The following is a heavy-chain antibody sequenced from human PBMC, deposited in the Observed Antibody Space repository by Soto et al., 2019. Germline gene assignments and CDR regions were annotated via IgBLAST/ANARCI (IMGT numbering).Heavy chain of an antibody. CDR1: GFSFSINGVA. Sequence: QITLKESGPTLVKPTQTLTLTCTFSGFSFSINGVAVGWIRQPPGQALEWLALIYWDDDQRYNTSLKNRLTITKTTSRNQVVLTMTNMDPVDTATYYCAHKRDVSRGFKSWGQGTLVTVSS. CDR2: IYWDDDQ. J-gene: IGHJ5*01. CDR3: AHKRDVSRGFKS. V-gene: IGHV2-5*02.